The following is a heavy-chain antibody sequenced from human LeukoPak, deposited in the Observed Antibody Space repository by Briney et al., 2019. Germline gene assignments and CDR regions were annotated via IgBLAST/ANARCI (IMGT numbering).Heavy chain of an antibody. Sequence: ASVKVSCKASGYTFTGYYMNWVRQAPGQGLEWLGRINPNTGGTNFAQTFQGRVTMTRDTSVTTAYMELSRLRSDDTAVYYCARVGDGLNDAFDIWGQGTMVTVSS. V-gene: IGHV1-2*06. CDR2: INPNTGGT. CDR1: GYTFTGYY. D-gene: IGHD5-24*01. CDR3: ARVGDGLNDAFDI. J-gene: IGHJ3*02.